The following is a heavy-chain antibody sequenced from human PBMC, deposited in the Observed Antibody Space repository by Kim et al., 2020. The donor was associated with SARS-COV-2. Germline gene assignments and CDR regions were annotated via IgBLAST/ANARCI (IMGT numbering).Heavy chain of an antibody. CDR1: GFTLSGAA. CDR3: SRWTTTDAFDV. CDR2: VRDRIHNYAT. D-gene: IGHD4-17*01. V-gene: IGHV3-73*01. Sequence: GGSLRLSCAGSGFTLSGAAMHWVRQASGKGLEWVGQVRDRIHNYATTYAASVKGRFTISRDDSRNTAYLQMNSLRTEDTAVYFCSRWTTTDAFDVLGQGATVTVSS. J-gene: IGHJ3*01.